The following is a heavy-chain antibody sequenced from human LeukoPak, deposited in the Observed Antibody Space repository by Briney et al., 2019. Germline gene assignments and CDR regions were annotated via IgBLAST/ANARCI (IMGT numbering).Heavy chain of an antibody. V-gene: IGHV4-59*01. CDR2: IYYSGST. CDR3: ARFSDQIAIFGVVNYFLGD. Sequence: KPSETLSLTCTVSGGSISSYYWSWIRQPPGKGLEWIGYIYYSGSTNYNPSLKSRVTISEDTSENQFSLKLSSVTAADTAVYYCARFSDQIAIFGVVNYFLGDWGQGILVTVSS. J-gene: IGHJ4*02. D-gene: IGHD3-3*01. CDR1: GGSISSYY.